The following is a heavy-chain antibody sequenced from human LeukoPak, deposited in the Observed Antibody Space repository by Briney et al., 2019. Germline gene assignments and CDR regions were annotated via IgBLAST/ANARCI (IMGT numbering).Heavy chain of an antibody. CDR2: ISNSAGST. Sequence: GRSLRLSSAASGFTFSSYAMSWVRQAPRKGLEWGSVISNSAGSTFYADSVKGRFTISRDNSKNTLYLKMNSLRAEDTAVYYCAKRASGSGTSLYYFDYWGQGTLVTVSS. J-gene: IGHJ4*02. CDR1: GFTFSSYA. CDR3: AKRASGSGTSLYYFDY. V-gene: IGHV3-23*01. D-gene: IGHD3-10*01.